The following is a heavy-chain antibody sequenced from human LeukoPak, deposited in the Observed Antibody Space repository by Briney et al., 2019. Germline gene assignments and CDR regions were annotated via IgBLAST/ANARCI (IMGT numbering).Heavy chain of an antibody. D-gene: IGHD3-10*01. CDR1: GFTFSDYY. J-gene: IGHJ4*02. CDR2: ISSSGSTI. V-gene: IGHV3-11*04. CDR3: AKDGVWFGDFYFDY. Sequence: TGGSLRLSCAASGFTFSDYYMSWIRQAPGKGLEWVSYISSSGSTIYYADSVKGRFTISRDNSKNTLYLQMNSLRAEDTAVYYCAKDGVWFGDFYFDYWGQGTLVTVSS.